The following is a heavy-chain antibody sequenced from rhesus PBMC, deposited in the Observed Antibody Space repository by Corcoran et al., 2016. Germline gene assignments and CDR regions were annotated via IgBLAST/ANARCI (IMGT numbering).Heavy chain of an antibody. J-gene: IGHJ2*01. CDR1: GGSIRSGHNY. Sequence: QVQLLESGPGLVKPSETLSRTCAISGGSIRSGHNYWSWIRQPPGKGLEWIGYITYVGSTTYNPSLKSRVTISRDTSKNQFSLKLTSVTAADTAVYYCARDHLKEYFDLWGPGTPITISS. D-gene: IGHD1-38*01. V-gene: IGHV4-122*02. CDR3: ARDHLKEYFDL. CDR2: ITYVGST.